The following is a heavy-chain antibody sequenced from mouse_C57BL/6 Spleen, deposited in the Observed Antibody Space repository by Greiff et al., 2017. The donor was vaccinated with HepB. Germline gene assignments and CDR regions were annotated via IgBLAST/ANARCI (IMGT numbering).Heavy chain of an antibody. D-gene: IGHD2-4*01. V-gene: IGHV15-2*01. CDR2: ILPSIGRT. J-gene: IGHJ3*01. CDR1: DSEVFPIAY. Sequence: QVQLQQSGSELRSPGSSVKLSCKDFDSEVFPIAYMSWVRQKPGHGFEWIGGILPSIGRTIYGEKFEDKATLDADTLSNTAYLELNSLTSEDSAIYYCARPKNYDYVPFAYWGQGTLVTVSA. CDR3: ARPKNYDYVPFAY.